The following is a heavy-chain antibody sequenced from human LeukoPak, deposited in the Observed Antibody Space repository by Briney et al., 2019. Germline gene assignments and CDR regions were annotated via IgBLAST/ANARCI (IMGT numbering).Heavy chain of an antibody. Sequence: GGSLRPSCAASGFTFSSHTMNWVRQAPGKGLEWVSSISSTSTSIYHADSVKGRFTISRDNTKNSLYLQMDSLRAEDTAVYYCARGFRAFDFWAQGTMVTASS. CDR3: ARGFRAFDF. CDR2: ISSTSTSI. V-gene: IGHV3-21*01. J-gene: IGHJ3*01. CDR1: GFTFSSHT.